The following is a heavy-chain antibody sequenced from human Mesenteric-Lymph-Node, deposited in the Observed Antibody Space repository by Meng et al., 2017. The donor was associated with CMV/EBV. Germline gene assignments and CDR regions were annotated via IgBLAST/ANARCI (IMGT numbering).Heavy chain of an antibody. CDR2: ISSSGSIM. CDR3: ARDYCSSSSCYTFDY. J-gene: IGHJ4*02. CDR1: GFTFNTYE. D-gene: IGHD2-2*02. Sequence: GGSLRLSCAASGFTFNTYEMNWVRQAPGKGLEWVSYISSSGSIMYYADSVKGRFTISRDNAKNSLYLQMNSLRAEDTAVYYCARDYCSSSSCYTFDYWGQGTQVTVS. V-gene: IGHV3-48*03.